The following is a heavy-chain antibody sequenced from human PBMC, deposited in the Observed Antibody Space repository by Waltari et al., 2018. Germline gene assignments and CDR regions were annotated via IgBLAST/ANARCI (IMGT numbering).Heavy chain of an antibody. CDR3: ATLTYYYDSSGYLYYFDY. CDR2: VKPEDGET. CDR1: GYTLTELS. V-gene: IGHV1-24*01. J-gene: IGHJ4*02. D-gene: IGHD3-22*01. Sequence: QVQLVQSGAEVKKPGASVKVSCKVSGYTLTELSMHWVRQAPGKGLEWMGGVKPEDGETSYAQKFQGRVTMTEDTPTDTAYMELSSLRSEDTAVYYCATLTYYYDSSGYLYYFDYWGQGTLVTVSS.